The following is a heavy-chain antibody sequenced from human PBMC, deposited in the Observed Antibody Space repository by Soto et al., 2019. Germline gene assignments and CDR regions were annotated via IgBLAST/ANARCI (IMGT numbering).Heavy chain of an antibody. CDR3: ARETSASMSFDP. CDR2: IIPIFGTA. Sequence: ASVKVSCKASGGTFSSYAISWVRQAPGQGLEWMGGIIPIFGTANYAQKFQGRVTITADESTSTAYMELSSLRSEDTAVYYCARETSASMSFDPWGQGTLVTVSS. V-gene: IGHV1-69*13. D-gene: IGHD2-2*01. CDR1: GGTFSSYA. J-gene: IGHJ5*02.